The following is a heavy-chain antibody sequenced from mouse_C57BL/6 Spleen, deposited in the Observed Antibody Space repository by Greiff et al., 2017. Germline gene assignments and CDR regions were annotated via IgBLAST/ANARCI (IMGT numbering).Heavy chain of an antibody. J-gene: IGHJ3*01. D-gene: IGHD1-1*01. Sequence: EVQLQQSVAELVRPGASVKLSCTASGFNFKNTYMHWVKQRPEQGLEWIGRIDPANGNTKYAPKFQGKATLTADTSSNPAYLQLSRLTSEDPAIYYCARRVVATPCADGGQGTLVTVSA. CDR3: ARRVVATPCAD. CDR2: IDPANGNT. V-gene: IGHV14-3*01. CDR1: GFNFKNTY.